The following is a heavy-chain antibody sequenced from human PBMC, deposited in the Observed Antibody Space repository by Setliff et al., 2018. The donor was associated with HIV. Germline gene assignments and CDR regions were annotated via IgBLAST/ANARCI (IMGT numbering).Heavy chain of an antibody. Sequence: ASVKVSCKASGYIFTSYYIHWVRQAPGQGLEWMGIINPSGGSISYAQKFQGRVTMTRDTSASTVFVELNSVRSEDTAVYYCARAGSGSPLIFFDYWGQGTLVTVSS. J-gene: IGHJ4*02. CDR2: INPSGGSI. CDR1: GYIFTSYY. D-gene: IGHD1-26*01. V-gene: IGHV1-46*01. CDR3: ARAGSGSPLIFFDY.